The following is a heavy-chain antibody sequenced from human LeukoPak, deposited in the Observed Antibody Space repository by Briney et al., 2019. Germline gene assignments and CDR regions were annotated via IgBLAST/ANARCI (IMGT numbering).Heavy chain of an antibody. J-gene: IGHJ4*02. CDR1: GFTFSSYG. CDR2: ISCDGSNK. D-gene: IGHD6-19*01. CDR3: AKDLLAASHSSGWYAGGD. V-gene: IGHV3-30*18. Sequence: GGSLRLSCAASGFTFSSYGMHWVRQAPGKGLEWVAVISCDGSNKHYADSVQGRFTISRDNSKHTLYLQMNSLGAEDTAVYYCAKDLLAASHSSGWYAGGDWGQGTLVTVSS.